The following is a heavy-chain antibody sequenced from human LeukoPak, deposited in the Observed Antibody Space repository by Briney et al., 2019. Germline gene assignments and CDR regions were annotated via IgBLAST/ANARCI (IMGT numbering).Heavy chain of an antibody. CDR2: IYYSGST. J-gene: IGHJ4*02. Sequence: SETLSLTCTVSGGSVSSGSYYWSWIRQPPGKGLEWIGSIYYSGSTYYNPSLKSRVTISVDTSKNQFSLKLNSVTAADTAMYYCQSRFLEWLLDYWGQGTLVTVSS. CDR1: GGSVSSGSYY. V-gene: IGHV4-39*01. D-gene: IGHD3-3*01. CDR3: QSRFLEWLLDY.